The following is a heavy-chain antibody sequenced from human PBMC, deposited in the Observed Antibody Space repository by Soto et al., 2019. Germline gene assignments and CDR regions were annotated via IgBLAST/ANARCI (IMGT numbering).Heavy chain of an antibody. Sequence: PGESLKISCKGSGYSFTSYWIGWVRQMPGKGLEWMGIIYPGDSDTRYSPSSQGQVTISADKSITTAYLQWRSLKASDTAMYYCARRRDGYNYYFDYWGQGTLVTVSS. D-gene: IGHD5-12*01. CDR1: GYSFTSYW. V-gene: IGHV5-51*01. CDR2: IYPGDSDT. J-gene: IGHJ4*02. CDR3: ARRRDGYNYYFDY.